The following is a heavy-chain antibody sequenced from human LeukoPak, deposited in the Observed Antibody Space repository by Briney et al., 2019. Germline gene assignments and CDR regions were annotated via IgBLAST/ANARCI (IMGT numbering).Heavy chain of an antibody. CDR3: ARTVVVAATTNRGFDY. CDR2: IYYSGST. Sequence: SETLSLTCTVSGGSISSYYWSWIRQPPGKGLEWLGYIYYSGSTNYNPSLKSRVTISVDTSKNQFSLKPSSVTAADTAVYYCARTVVVAATTNRGFDYWGQGTLVTVSS. V-gene: IGHV4-59*01. J-gene: IGHJ4*02. CDR1: GGSISSYY. D-gene: IGHD2-15*01.